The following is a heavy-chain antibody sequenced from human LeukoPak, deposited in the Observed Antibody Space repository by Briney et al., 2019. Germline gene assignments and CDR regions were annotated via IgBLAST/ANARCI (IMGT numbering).Heavy chain of an antibody. CDR1: GGSTSSGNYY. CDR3: ARAPGGVRGVIGGMDV. Sequence: SETLSLTCTVSGGSTSSGNYYWGWIRQPPGKGLEWIVGISSSGNTYYNPSLKSRITIFNDTSKNHFSLKLSSVSAADTAVYYCARAPGGVRGVIGGMDVWGQGTTVTVSS. V-gene: IGHV4-39*02. D-gene: IGHD3-10*01. CDR2: ISSSGNT. J-gene: IGHJ6*02.